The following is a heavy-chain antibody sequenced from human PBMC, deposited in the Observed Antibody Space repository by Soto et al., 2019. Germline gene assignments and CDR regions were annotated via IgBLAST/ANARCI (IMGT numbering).Heavy chain of an antibody. CDR3: ARSKGSQYVMAV. Sequence: GGSLRLSCAASGFTFSSYSMNWVRQAPGKGLEWVSSISSSSYIYYADSVKGRFTISRDNAKNSLYLQMNSLRAEDTAVYYCARSKGSQYVMAVPGQRTTVTVSS. V-gene: IGHV3-21*01. CDR2: ISSSSYI. CDR1: GFTFSSYS. J-gene: IGHJ6*02. D-gene: IGHD3-10*01.